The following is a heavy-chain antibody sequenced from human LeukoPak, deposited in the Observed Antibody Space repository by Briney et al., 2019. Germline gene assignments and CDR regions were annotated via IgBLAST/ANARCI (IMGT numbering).Heavy chain of an antibody. CDR1: GGSISSYY. CDR3: ARSQYSSSLHGMDV. J-gene: IGHJ6*02. V-gene: IGHV4-59*01. CDR2: IYYSGST. Sequence: SETLSLTCTVSGGSISSYYWSWDRQPPGKGLEWIGYIYYSGSTNYNPSLKSRVTISVDTSKNQFTLKLSSVTAADTAVYYCARSQYSSSLHGMDVWGQGTMVTVSS. D-gene: IGHD6-13*01.